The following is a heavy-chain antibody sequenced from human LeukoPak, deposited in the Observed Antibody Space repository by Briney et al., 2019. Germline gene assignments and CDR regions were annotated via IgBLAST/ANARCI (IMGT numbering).Heavy chain of an antibody. D-gene: IGHD1-14*01. Sequence: PGGSLRLSCAASGFTFSDYYMSWIRQAPGKGLEWVSYISSSGSTIYYADSAKGRFTISRDNAKNSLYLQMNSLRAEDTAVYYCARGLSANRYWYFDLWGRGTLVTVSS. CDR1: GFTFSDYY. J-gene: IGHJ2*01. V-gene: IGHV3-11*01. CDR3: ARGLSANRYWYFDL. CDR2: ISSSGSTI.